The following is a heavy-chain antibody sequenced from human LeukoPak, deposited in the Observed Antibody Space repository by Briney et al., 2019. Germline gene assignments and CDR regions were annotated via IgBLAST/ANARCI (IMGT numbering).Heavy chain of an antibody. J-gene: IGHJ6*04. Sequence: PGGSLRLSCAASGFTFSSYGMHWVRQAPGKGLEWVAVIWYDGSNKYYADSVKGRLTISRDNSKNTLYLQMNSLRAEDTAVYYCARSLEDYYYYGMDVWGKGTTVTVSS. D-gene: IGHD3-3*01. CDR2: IWYDGSNK. V-gene: IGHV3-33*01. CDR1: GFTFSSYG. CDR3: ARSLEDYYYYGMDV.